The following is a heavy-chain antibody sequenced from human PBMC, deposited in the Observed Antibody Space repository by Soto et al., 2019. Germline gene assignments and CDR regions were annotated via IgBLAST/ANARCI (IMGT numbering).Heavy chain of an antibody. D-gene: IGHD3-16*01. CDR1: GFSLSTSGVG. V-gene: IGHV2-5*02. J-gene: IGHJ4*02. CDR2: IYWDDDK. Sequence: QITLKESGPTLVKPTQTLTLTCTFSGFSLSTSGVGVGWIRQPPGKALEWLALIYWDDDKRYSPSLKSRLTLTKDTSKNQVVLTMTNMDPVDTATYYCVQGRGPFDFWGQGTLVTVSS. CDR3: VQGRGPFDF.